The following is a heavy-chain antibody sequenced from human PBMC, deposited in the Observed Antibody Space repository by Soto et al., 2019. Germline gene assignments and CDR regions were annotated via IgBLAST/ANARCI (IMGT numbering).Heavy chain of an antibody. V-gene: IGHV4-59*08. Sequence: SETLSLTCTVSGGSISSYYWSWIRQPPGKGLEWIGYIYYSGSTNYNPSLKSRVTISVDTSKNQFSLKLSSVTAADTAVYYCARQSGSYYPYGYWGQGTLVTVSS. D-gene: IGHD1-26*01. J-gene: IGHJ4*02. CDR1: GGSISSYY. CDR3: ARQSGSYYPYGY. CDR2: IYYSGST.